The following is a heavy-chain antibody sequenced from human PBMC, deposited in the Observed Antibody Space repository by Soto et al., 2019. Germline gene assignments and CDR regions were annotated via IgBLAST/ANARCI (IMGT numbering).Heavy chain of an antibody. CDR2: MSGSGDAI. CDR1: GFTFSDYY. V-gene: IGHV3-11*01. CDR3: VRGTFYYGMDV. Sequence: GGSLRLSCTPSGFTFSDYYMTWVRQAPGKGLEWISYMSGSGDAIYYADSVKGRFTISRDNAKNSLHLEMNSLRVEDTAMYYSVRGTFYYGMDVWGQGTTVTVSS. J-gene: IGHJ6*02.